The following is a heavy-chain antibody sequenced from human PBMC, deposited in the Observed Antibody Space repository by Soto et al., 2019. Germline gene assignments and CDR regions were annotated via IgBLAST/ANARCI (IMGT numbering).Heavy chain of an antibody. Sequence: ASVKVSCKASGYTFTSYGISWVRQAPGQGLEWMGWISAYNGNTNYAQKLQGRVTMTTDTSTSTAYMELRSLRAEDTAVYYCAKVVRKGYSSSSYDYWGQGTLVTVSS. J-gene: IGHJ4*02. CDR3: AKVVRKGYSSSSYDY. V-gene: IGHV1-18*01. CDR2: ISAYNGNT. CDR1: GYTFTSYG. D-gene: IGHD6-6*01.